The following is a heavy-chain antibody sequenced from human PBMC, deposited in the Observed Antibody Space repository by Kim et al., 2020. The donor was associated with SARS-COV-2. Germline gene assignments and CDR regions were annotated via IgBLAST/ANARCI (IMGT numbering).Heavy chain of an antibody. CDR2: ISFDGSNK. CDR3: TREAAAATWYFDY. V-gene: IGHV3-30*04. J-gene: IGHJ4*02. CDR1: GFAFSSSA. Sequence: GGSLRLSCEASGFAFSSSAMHWVRQAPGKGLDWVAVISFDGSNKHYVKSVKGRFTISRDNSKNTLYLEMNSLKAEDTAIYYCTREAAAATWYFDYWGKGTLVTVST. D-gene: IGHD6-25*01.